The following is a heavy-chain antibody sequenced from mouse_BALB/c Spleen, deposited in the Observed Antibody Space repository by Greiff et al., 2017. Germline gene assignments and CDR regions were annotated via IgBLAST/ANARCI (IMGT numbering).Heavy chain of an antibody. CDR1: GYAFTNYL. Sequence: QVQLQQSGAELVRPGTSVKVSCKASGYAFTNYLIEWVKQRPGQGLEWIGVINPGSGGTNYNEKFKGKATLTADKSSSTAYMQLSSLTSDDSAVYFCARDGITTWGDYWGQGTTLTVSS. CDR2: INPGSGGT. CDR3: ARDGITTWGDY. D-gene: IGHD2-4*01. V-gene: IGHV1-54*01. J-gene: IGHJ2*01.